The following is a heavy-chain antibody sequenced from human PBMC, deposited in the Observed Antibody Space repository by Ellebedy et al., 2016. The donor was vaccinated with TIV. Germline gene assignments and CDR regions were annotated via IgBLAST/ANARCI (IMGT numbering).Heavy chain of an antibody. V-gene: IGHV3-53*01. CDR2: IYSGGST. D-gene: IGHD2-8*02. CDR3: ASVSWSGVCYNCWFDP. CDR1: GFTVSSNY. Sequence: PGGSLRLSCAASGFTVSSNYMSWVRQAPGKGLEWVAVIYSGGSTYYADSVKGRFTISRDNSKNTLYLQMNSLRAEDKAVYYCASVSWSGVCYNCWFDPWGQGTLVTVSS. J-gene: IGHJ5*02.